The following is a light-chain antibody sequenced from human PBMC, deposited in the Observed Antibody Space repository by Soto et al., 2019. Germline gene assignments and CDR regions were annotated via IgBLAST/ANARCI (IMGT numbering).Light chain of an antibody. CDR2: DGS. CDR3: QQYGHSAPLS. Sequence: EIVLTQSPATLSLSPGDRATLSCGARQSGTSSYVAWYQQKAGLAPRLLIYDGSSRASGIPDRCSGSGSGTYFSLTIGRLEPEDFAGYYCQQYGHSAPLSFGGGTNVEMK. CDR1: QSGTSSY. V-gene: IGKV3D-20*01. J-gene: IGKJ4*01.